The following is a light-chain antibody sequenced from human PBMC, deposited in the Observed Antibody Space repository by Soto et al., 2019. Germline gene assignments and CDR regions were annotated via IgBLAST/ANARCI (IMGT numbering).Light chain of an antibody. Sequence: DIQMTQSPSYLSASVGDRVTITCRASQSINSHLNWYQQKPGKVPRLLIYSASSLHSGVPSSFSASGSGADFTLTISNLQPEDFATYYCQQSYSTPYTFGQGTKLEIK. J-gene: IGKJ2*01. CDR1: QSINSH. V-gene: IGKV1-39*01. CDR2: SAS. CDR3: QQSYSTPYT.